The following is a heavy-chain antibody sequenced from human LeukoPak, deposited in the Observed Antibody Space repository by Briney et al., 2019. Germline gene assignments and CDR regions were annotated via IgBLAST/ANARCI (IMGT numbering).Heavy chain of an antibody. CDR3: AKGQGRGWKGLFDY. Sequence: GGSLRLSCAASGFGFSGYSMNWVRQAPGKGPEWVASISSSSRYIFYADSVRARFTISRDNAKNSLFLQMNSLRAEDTAIYYCAKGQGRGWKGLFDYWGQGTLVTVSS. D-gene: IGHD1-1*01. V-gene: IGHV3-21*01. CDR2: ISSSSRYI. J-gene: IGHJ4*02. CDR1: GFGFSGYS.